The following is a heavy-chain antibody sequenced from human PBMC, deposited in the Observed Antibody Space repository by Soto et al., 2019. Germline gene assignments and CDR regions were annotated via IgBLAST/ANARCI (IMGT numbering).Heavy chain of an antibody. D-gene: IGHD2-2*01. J-gene: IGHJ6*02. CDR2: IIPIPGTA. V-gene: IGHV1-69*01. Sequence: QVQLVQSGAEVKKPGSSVKVSCKASGGTFSSYAISWVRQAPGQGLEWMGGIIPIPGTANYAQKFQGRVTITADESTSTAYMELSSLRPEDTAVYYCARSQGSSTSLEIYYYYYYGMDVWGQGTTVTVSS. CDR1: GGTFSSYA. CDR3: ARSQGSSTSLEIYYYYYYGMDV.